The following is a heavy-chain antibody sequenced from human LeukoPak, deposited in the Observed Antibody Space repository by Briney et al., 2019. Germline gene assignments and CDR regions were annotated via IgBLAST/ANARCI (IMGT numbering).Heavy chain of an antibody. V-gene: IGHV1-24*01. Sequence: ASVKVSCKVSGYTLTELSMHWVRQAPGKGLEWMGGFDPEDGETIYAQTFQGRVTMIGDTSTDTAYMELSSLRCEDRAVYYWAKAILESHLLGFDYWGQGTLVTVSS. CDR3: AKAILESHLLGFDY. CDR2: FDPEDGET. J-gene: IGHJ4*02. D-gene: IGHD1-1*01. CDR1: GYTLTELS.